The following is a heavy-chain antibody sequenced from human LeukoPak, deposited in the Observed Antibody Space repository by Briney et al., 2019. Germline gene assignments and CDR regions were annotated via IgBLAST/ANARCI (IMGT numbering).Heavy chain of an antibody. J-gene: IGHJ5*02. CDR2: INSDGSST. CDR3: ARDRGRYSGGTKNWFDP. CDR1: GFTFSSYW. V-gene: IGHV3-74*01. D-gene: IGHD1-26*01. Sequence: GGSLRLSCAASGFTFSSYWMHWVRQAPGKGLVWVSRINSDGSSTSYADSVKGRFTISRDNAKNTLYLQMNSLRAEDTAVYYCARDRGRYSGGTKNWFDPWGQGTLVTVSS.